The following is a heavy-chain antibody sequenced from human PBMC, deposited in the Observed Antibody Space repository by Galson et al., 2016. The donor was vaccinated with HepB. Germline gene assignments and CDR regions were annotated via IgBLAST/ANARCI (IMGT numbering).Heavy chain of an antibody. CDR1: GDTFSIHY. Sequence: SVKVSCKASGDTFSIHYIHWVRQAPGQGLEWVGVINPYDGSRNYAQRFQGRVTMTRDTSTSTFYMELSSLRSEDTAVYFCAREIGGTSYFESGGQGTLLTVSS. CDR3: AREIGGTSYFES. V-gene: IGHV1-46*01. J-gene: IGHJ4*02. CDR2: INPYDGSR. D-gene: IGHD1-7*01.